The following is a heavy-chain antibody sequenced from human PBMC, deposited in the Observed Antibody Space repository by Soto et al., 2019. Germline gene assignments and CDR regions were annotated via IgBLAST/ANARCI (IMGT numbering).Heavy chain of an antibody. Sequence: QVHLVESGGGVVQPGRSLRLSCVASGFPFSKYGMHWVRQAPGKGLGWVACIWDDGKDESYAESVKGRFTISRDNSKNTLYLQINSLRAEDTGVHYCARDRGRPFDYWGQGTLVTVSS. V-gene: IGHV3-33*01. D-gene: IGHD3-10*01. J-gene: IGHJ4*02. CDR2: IWDDGKDE. CDR3: ARDRGRPFDY. CDR1: GFPFSKYG.